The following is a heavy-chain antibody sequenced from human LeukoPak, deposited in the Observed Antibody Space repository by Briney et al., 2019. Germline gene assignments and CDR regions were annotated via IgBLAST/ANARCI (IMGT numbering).Heavy chain of an antibody. J-gene: IGHJ5*02. Sequence: SETLSLTCTVSGGSISSSSYYWGWLRQPPGKGLEWIGRIYYSGSTYYNPSLKSRVTISVDTSKNQFSLKLSSVTAADTAVYYCARDRRGIAARHRGNWFDPWGQGTLVTVSS. V-gene: IGHV4-39*02. D-gene: IGHD6-6*01. CDR2: IYYSGST. CDR1: GGSISSSSYY. CDR3: ARDRRGIAARHRGNWFDP.